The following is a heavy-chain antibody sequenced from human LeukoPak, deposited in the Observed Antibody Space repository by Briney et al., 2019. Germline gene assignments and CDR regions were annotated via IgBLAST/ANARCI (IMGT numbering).Heavy chain of an antibody. CDR2: IKQDGSEK. CDR3: ARDLGDFWSGYYFVY. Sequence: GGSLRLSCAASGFTFSTYWMNWVRQAPGKGLEWVANIKQDGSEKYCVDSVKGRFTISRDNAKNSLYLQMNSLRAEDTAVYYCARDLGDFWSGYYFVYWGQGTLVTVSS. V-gene: IGHV3-7*01. D-gene: IGHD3-3*01. CDR1: GFTFSTYW. J-gene: IGHJ4*02.